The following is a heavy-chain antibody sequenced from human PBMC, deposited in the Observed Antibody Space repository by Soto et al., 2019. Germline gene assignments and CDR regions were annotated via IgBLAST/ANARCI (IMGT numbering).Heavy chain of an antibody. D-gene: IGHD6-19*01. CDR1: GFTFNTYA. V-gene: IGHV3-23*01. CDR3: AKELVNSGWTYFDY. Sequence: GGSLRLSCAASGFTFNTYAMSWVRQAPGKGLEWVSAISDSGGRTYYADSVKGRFTISRDNSKNTLYLQMNSLRAEDTAVYFCAKELVNSGWTYFDYWGQGTLVTVSS. CDR2: ISDSGGRT. J-gene: IGHJ4*02.